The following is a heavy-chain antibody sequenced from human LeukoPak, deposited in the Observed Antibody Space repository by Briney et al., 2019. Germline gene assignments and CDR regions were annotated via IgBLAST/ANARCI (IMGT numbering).Heavy chain of an antibody. CDR3: ARADFWSGYYTWMYYYYGMDV. Sequence: GASVKVSCKASGYTFTGYYMHWVRQAPGQGLEWMGWINPNSGGTNYAQKCQGRVTMTRNTSISTAYMELSSLRSEDTAVYYCARADFWSGYYTWMYYYYGMDVWGQGTTVTVSS. CDR1: GYTFTGYY. CDR2: INPNSGGT. J-gene: IGHJ6*02. V-gene: IGHV1-2*02. D-gene: IGHD3-3*01.